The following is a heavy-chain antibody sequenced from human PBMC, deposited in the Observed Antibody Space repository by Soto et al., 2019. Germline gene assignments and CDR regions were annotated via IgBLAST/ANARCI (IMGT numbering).Heavy chain of an antibody. CDR3: AGQTFTIAAASYGRSNWFDP. CDR1: GGSITSSSHF. D-gene: IGHD6-25*01. V-gene: IGHV4-39*01. CDR2: VYFTGNT. J-gene: IGHJ5*02. Sequence: SETLSLTCSASGGSITSSSHFWGWVRQPPGKGLEWIGTVYFTGNTYYTPSLKSRLTMSIDASKNEFSLRLNSVTAADTAVYYCAGQTFTIAAASYGRSNWFDPWGPGTLVTVSS.